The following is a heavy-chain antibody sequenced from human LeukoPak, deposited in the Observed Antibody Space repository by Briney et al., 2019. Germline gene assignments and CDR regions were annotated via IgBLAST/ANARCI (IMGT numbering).Heavy chain of an antibody. V-gene: IGHV3-30-3*01. CDR1: GFTFSSYA. CDR2: ISYDGSNK. D-gene: IGHD3-16*01. J-gene: IGHJ4*02. Sequence: GGSLRLSCAAYGFTFSSYAMHWVRQAPGKGLEWVAVISYDGSNKYYADSVKGRFTISRHNSKNTLYLQMNSLRAEDTAVYYCARARQIYDYVWGSYTLFDYWGQGTLVTVSS. CDR3: ARARQIYDYVWGSYTLFDY.